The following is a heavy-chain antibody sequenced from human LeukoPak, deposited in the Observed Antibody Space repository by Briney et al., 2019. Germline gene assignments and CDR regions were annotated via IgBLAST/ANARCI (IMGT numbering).Heavy chain of an antibody. Sequence: SQTLSLTCTVSGGSISSGEYYWGWIRQPPGKGLEWIGYISYDEITDYNPSLGNRVTISLDRSKNQFSLKLTSVTAADTAVYYCARVVPAAIYMDVWGKGTTVTVSS. J-gene: IGHJ6*03. CDR3: ARVVPAAIYMDV. V-gene: IGHV4-30-4*08. D-gene: IGHD2-2*01. CDR1: GGSISSGEYY. CDR2: ISYDEIT.